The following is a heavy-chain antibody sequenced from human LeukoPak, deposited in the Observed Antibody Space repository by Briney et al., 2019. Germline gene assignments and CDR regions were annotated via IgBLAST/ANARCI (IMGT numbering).Heavy chain of an antibody. D-gene: IGHD2-8*01. J-gene: IGHJ2*01. CDR2: IYTSGST. CDR3: ARDLYGDWYFDL. Sequence: SETLSLTCTVSGGSINSGNHYWSWVRQPAGKGLEWIGRIYTSGSTIYNPSLKSRVTMSISTTKNQFSLKLNSVTAADTAVYYCARDLYGDWYFDLWGRGTLVTVSS. V-gene: IGHV4-61*02. CDR1: GGSINSGNHY.